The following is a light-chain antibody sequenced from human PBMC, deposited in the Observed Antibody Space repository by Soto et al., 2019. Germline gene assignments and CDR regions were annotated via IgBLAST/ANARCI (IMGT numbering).Light chain of an antibody. CDR2: SNN. CDR3: QSFDSSLSGSYV. Sequence: QSVLTQPPSVSGAPGQRVTISCTGSSSNIGAGYDVHWYQLLPGTAPKVLIDSNNNRPSGVPDRFSGSKSGTSASLAITGRQAEDEDDYYCQSFDSSLSGSYVFGTGTKLTVL. CDR1: SSNIGAGYD. V-gene: IGLV1-40*01. J-gene: IGLJ1*01.